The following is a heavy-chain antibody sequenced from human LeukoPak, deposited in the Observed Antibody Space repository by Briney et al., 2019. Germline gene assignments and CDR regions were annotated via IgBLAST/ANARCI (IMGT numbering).Heavy chain of an antibody. CDR2: ISFDGSKK. D-gene: IGHD1-20*01. CDR1: GFTFRNYA. CDR3: ARGGPNWNPGDY. J-gene: IGHJ4*02. V-gene: IGHV3-30*04. Sequence: GGSLRLSCVASGFTFRNYAMHWVRQAPGKGLEWVAVISFDGSKKDSADSVKGRFTISRDNSKNTLYLQMSSLRGEDTAVYYCARGGPNWNPGDYWGQGTLVTVSS.